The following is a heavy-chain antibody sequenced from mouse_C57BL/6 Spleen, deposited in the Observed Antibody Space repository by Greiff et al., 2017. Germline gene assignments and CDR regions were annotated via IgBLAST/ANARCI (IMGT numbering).Heavy chain of an antibody. CDR3: ARWNDGPSLYAMDY. CDR1: GYTFTSYW. Sequence: QVQLQQPGAELVKPGASVKLSCKASGYTFTSYWMQWVKQRPGQGLEWIGEIDPSDSYTNYNQKFKGKATLTVDTSSSTAYMQLSSLTSEDSAVYYCARWNDGPSLYAMDYWGQGTSVTVSS. CDR2: IDPSDSYT. J-gene: IGHJ4*01. D-gene: IGHD2-3*01. V-gene: IGHV1-50*01.